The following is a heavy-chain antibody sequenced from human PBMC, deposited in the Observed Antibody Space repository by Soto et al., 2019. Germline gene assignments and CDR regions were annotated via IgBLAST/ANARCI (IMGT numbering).Heavy chain of an antibody. CDR2: MSPDSGTT. CDR3: SRGRRPEVVPIDVRRGAKWFDP. J-gene: IGHJ5*02. CDR1: GYTFTTYD. V-gene: IGHV1-8*01. D-gene: IGHD3-10*02. Sequence: ASVKVSCKASGYTFTTYDINWVRQAAGQGLEWMGWMSPDSGTTGYAQKFQGRVTMTRDTSITTAYLELTSLKSEDTGVYYCSRGRRPEVVPIDVRRGAKWFDPSGPGSLVTVSS.